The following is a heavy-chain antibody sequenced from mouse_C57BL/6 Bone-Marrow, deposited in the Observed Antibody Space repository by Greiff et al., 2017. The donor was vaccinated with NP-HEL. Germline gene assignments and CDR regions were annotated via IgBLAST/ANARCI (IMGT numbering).Heavy chain of an antibody. J-gene: IGHJ1*03. D-gene: IGHD4-1*01. CDR3: ARTNHRLGSYWYVDV. CDR1: GFSLTSYG. Sequence: QVQLKESGPGLVQPSQSLSISCTVSGFSLTSYGVHWVRQSPGKGLEWLGVIWSGGSTDYNAAFISRLSISKDNSKSTVFFRMNSLQADDTAIYYCARTNHRLGSYWYVDVWGTGTTVTVSS. V-gene: IGHV2-2*01. CDR2: IWSGGST.